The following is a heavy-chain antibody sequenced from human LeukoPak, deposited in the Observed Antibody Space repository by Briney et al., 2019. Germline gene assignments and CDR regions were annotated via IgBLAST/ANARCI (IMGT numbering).Heavy chain of an antibody. V-gene: IGHV3-7*01. CDR2: IKQDGSEK. J-gene: IGHJ4*02. Sequence: GGSLRLSCAASGFTFSSYWMSWVRQAPGKGLEWVANIKQDGSEKYYVDSVKGRFAISRDNAKNSLYLQMNSLRAEDTAVYYCASGSYFYYFDYWGQGTLVTVSS. CDR1: GFTFSSYW. CDR3: ASGSYFYYFDY. D-gene: IGHD1-26*01.